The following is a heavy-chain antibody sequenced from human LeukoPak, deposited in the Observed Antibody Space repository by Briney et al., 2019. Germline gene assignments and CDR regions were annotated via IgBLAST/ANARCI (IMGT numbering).Heavy chain of an antibody. CDR3: ARGMGARLYYYYMDV. V-gene: IGHV1-8*01. CDR2: MNPNSGNT. D-gene: IGHD1-26*01. J-gene: IGHJ6*03. Sequence: ASVKVSCKASGYTFTSYDISWVRQATGQGLEWMGWMNPNSGNTGYAQKFQGRVTMTRNTSISTAYMELSSLRSEDTAVYYCARGMGARLYYYYMDVWGKGTTVTVSS. CDR1: GYTFTSYD.